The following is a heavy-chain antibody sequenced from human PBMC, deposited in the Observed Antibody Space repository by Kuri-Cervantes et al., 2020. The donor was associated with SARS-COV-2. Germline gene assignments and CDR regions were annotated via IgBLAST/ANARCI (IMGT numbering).Heavy chain of an antibody. D-gene: IGHD3-16*02. CDR2: IYYSGST. Sequence: ESLKISCTVSGGSISSSSYYWGWIRQPPGKGLEWIGSIYYSGSTYYNPSLKSRVTISVDTSKNQFSLKLSSVTAADTAVYYCASRNDMITFGGVIVMGFDYWGQGTLVTVS. J-gene: IGHJ4*02. V-gene: IGHV4-39*01. CDR3: ASRNDMITFGGVIVMGFDY. CDR1: GGSISSSSYY.